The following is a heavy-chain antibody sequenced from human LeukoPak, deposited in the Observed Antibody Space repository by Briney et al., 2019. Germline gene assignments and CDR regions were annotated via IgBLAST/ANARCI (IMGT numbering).Heavy chain of an antibody. CDR1: GYTFTSYG. Sequence: ASVRVSCKASGYTFTSYGINWVRQATGQGLEWMGWMNPNSDNTGYAQKFQGRVTITRNTSISTAYMELSSLRSEDTAVYYCAKRIQSAMATGYWGQGTLVTVSS. V-gene: IGHV1-8*03. D-gene: IGHD5-18*01. CDR2: MNPNSDNT. CDR3: AKRIQSAMATGY. J-gene: IGHJ4*02.